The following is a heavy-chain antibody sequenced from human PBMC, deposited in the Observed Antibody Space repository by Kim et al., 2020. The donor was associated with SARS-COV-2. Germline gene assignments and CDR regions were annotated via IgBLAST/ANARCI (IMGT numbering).Heavy chain of an antibody. V-gene: IGHV3-21*01. Sequence: GGSLRLSCAASGFTFSSYSMNWVRQAPGKGLEWVSSISSSSSYIYYADSVKGRFTISRDNAKNSLYLQMNSLRAEDTAVYYCARVSTGSGSYYDYWGQGTLVTVSS. D-gene: IGHD3-10*01. CDR3: ARVSTGSGSYYDY. CDR2: ISSSSSYI. CDR1: GFTFSSYS. J-gene: IGHJ4*02.